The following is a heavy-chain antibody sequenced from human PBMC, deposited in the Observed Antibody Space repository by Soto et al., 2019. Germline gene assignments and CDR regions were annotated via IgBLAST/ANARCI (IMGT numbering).Heavy chain of an antibody. J-gene: IGHJ6*02. Sequence: SETLSLTCTVSGGSISSGGYYWSWIRQHPGKGLEWIGYIYYSGSTYYNTSLKSRVTKSVNTSKNKISLKLSSITAADTAVYYCARDIGGDFWSGPLDYYYYGMDVWGQGTTVTVSS. CDR1: GGSISSGGYY. V-gene: IGHV4-31*03. CDR3: ARDIGGDFWSGPLDYYYYGMDV. CDR2: IYYSGST. D-gene: IGHD3-3*01.